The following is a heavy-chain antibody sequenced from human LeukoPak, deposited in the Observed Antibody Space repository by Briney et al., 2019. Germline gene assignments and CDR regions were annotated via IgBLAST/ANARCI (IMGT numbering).Heavy chain of an antibody. Sequence: SVKVSCKASGGTFSSYAISWVRQAPGQGLEWMGGIIPIFGTANYAQKFQGRVTITADESTSTAYMEVSSLRSEDTAVYYCARAYSGYDFFDYWDQGILVTASS. J-gene: IGHJ4*02. CDR3: ARAYSGYDFFDY. V-gene: IGHV1-69*13. CDR1: GGTFSSYA. CDR2: IIPIFGTA. D-gene: IGHD5-12*01.